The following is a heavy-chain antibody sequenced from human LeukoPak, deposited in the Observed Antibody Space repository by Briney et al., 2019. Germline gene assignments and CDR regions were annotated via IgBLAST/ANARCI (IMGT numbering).Heavy chain of an antibody. CDR1: GFTFSSYG. J-gene: IGHJ4*02. V-gene: IGHV3-7*01. CDR2: IKQDGSEK. D-gene: IGHD3-10*01. Sequence: PGGSLRLSCAASGFTFSSYGMHWVRQAPGKGLEWVANIKQDGSEKYYVDSVKGRFTISRDNAKNPLYLQMNSLRAEDTAVYYCARDRGSGSYYTFDYWGQGTLVTVSS. CDR3: ARDRGSGSYYTFDY.